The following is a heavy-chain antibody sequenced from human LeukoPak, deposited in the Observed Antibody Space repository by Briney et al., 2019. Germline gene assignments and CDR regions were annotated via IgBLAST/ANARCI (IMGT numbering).Heavy chain of an antibody. CDR3: ARDRGAWSTVADSFDY. CDR1: GYSFTNYG. D-gene: IGHD6-19*01. V-gene: IGHV1-18*01. CDR2: ISAYNGKT. Sequence: ASVKVSCKASGYSFTNYGISWVRQAPGQGLEWMGWISAYNGKTYYAQNVQGRVTMATDTSTNTAYMELRSLRSDDTAVYYCARDRGAWSTVADSFDYWGQGTLVTVSS. J-gene: IGHJ4*02.